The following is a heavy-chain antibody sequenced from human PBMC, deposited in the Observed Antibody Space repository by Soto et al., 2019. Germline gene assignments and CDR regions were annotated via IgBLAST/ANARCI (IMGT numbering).Heavy chain of an antibody. V-gene: IGHV4-31*03. CDR1: GGSISSGGYY. D-gene: IGHD6-6*01. CDR3: ARESNPDNPIAALVDAFDI. CDR2: IYYSGST. J-gene: IGHJ3*02. Sequence: SETLSLTCTVSGGSISSGGYYWSWIRQHPGKGLEWIGYIYYSGSTYYNPSLKSRVTISVDTSKNQFSLKLSSVTAADTAVYYCARESNPDNPIAALVDAFDIWGQGTMVTVSS.